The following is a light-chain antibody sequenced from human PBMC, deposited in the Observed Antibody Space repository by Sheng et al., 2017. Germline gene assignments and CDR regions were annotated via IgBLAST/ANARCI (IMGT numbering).Light chain of an antibody. CDR3: AAWDDSLKGHWV. CDR1: SSTIGSNL. CDR2: RNN. Sequence: QTVVTQPPSASGTPGQTVTISCSGTSSTIGSNLVAWYQLVPGTAPKLLIYRNNQRPSGVPDRFSGSKSGTSASLAISGLQSEDEADYYCAAWDDSLKGHWVFGGGTKVTVL. V-gene: IGLV1-44*01. J-gene: IGLJ3*02.